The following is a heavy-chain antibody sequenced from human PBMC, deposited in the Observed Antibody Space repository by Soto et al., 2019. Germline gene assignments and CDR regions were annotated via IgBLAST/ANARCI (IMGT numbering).Heavy chain of an antibody. D-gene: IGHD4-17*01. CDR1: GFTVSMFS. V-gene: IGHV3-64D*06. J-gene: IGHJ5*02. Sequence: GGALRLSCSASGFTVSMFSMHWVRQAPGKGLEYVSGISSNGDSTYYADSVKGRFTISRDNSKNTLYLQMSSLRAVDTAVYYCVHTTYTVQIPPTWGQGTLVTASS. CDR3: VHTTYTVQIPPT. CDR2: ISSNGDST.